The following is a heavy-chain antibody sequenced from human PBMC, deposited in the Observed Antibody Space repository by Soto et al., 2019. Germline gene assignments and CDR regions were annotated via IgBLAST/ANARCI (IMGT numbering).Heavy chain of an antibody. V-gene: IGHV3-66*01. D-gene: IGHD3-16*01. CDR3: VRNYGAV. J-gene: IGHJ6*02. CDR2: IYSGGAA. Sequence: EVQLVESGGGLVQPGGSLRLSCAASGFTVSTNHMTWVRQAPGKGLEWVSIIYSGGAADYRDSVKGRLTISRDNSKNTLYLQMNSLRVEDTAVYYCVRNYGAVWGQGTTVTVSS. CDR1: GFTVSTNH.